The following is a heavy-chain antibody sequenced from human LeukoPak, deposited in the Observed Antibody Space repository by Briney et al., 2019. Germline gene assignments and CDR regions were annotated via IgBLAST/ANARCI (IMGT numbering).Heavy chain of an antibody. CDR1: GFTVSSNY. CDR3: AKDSSGAWAYFDY. CDR2: IYSGGST. Sequence: TGGSLRLSCAASGFTVSSNYMSWVRQAPGKGLEWVSVIYSGGSTYYTDSVKGRFTISRDNSKNTLYLQVNNLRAEDTAVYYCAKDSSGAWAYFDYWGQGTLVTVSS. D-gene: IGHD6-19*01. V-gene: IGHV3-53*05. J-gene: IGHJ4*02.